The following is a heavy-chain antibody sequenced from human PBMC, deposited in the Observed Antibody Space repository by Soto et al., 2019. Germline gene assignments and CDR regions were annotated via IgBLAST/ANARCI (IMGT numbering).Heavy chain of an antibody. V-gene: IGHV4-59*01. CDR1: CGSMNNYL. J-gene: IGHJ5*01. D-gene: IGHD6-13*01. CDR3: ARGPFFARQQPFDS. CDR2: IHVTGNT. Sequence: PSETRSLTRTVSCGSMNNYLWSWIRQTPGVGLQWIGYIHVTGNTYHNPSLKSPVTISVDAEKTQFSLTLSSVTAADAAVYYCARGPFFARQQPFDSWGQGIMVTVSS.